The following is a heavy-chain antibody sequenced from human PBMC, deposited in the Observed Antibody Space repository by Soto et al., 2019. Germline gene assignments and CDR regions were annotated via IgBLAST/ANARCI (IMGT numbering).Heavy chain of an antibody. J-gene: IGHJ4*02. Sequence: GGSLRLSCAASGFTVSSNYMSWVRQAPGKGLEWVSVIYSGGSTYYADSVKGRFTISRDNSKNTLYLQMNSLRAEDTAVYYCATWVGDFWSGYYYFDYWGQGTLVTVSS. CDR3: ATWVGDFWSGYYYFDY. CDR1: GFTVSSNY. D-gene: IGHD3-3*01. V-gene: IGHV3-66*01. CDR2: IYSGGST.